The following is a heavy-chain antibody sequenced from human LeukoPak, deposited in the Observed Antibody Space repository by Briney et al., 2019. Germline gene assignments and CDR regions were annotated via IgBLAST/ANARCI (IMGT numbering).Heavy chain of an antibody. Sequence: ASVKVSCKVSGYTLTELSMHWVRQAPGKGLEWMGGFDPEDGETIYAQKFQGRVTITADKSTSTAYMELSSLRSEDTAVYYCARDPEAGLRPLSVYYFDYWGQGTLVTVSS. J-gene: IGHJ4*02. CDR3: ARDPEAGLRPLSVYYFDY. CDR2: FDPEDGET. V-gene: IGHV1-24*01. CDR1: GYTLTELS. D-gene: IGHD3-16*01.